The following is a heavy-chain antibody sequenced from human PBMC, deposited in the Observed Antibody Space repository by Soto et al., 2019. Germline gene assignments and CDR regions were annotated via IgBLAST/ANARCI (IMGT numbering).Heavy chain of an antibody. CDR3: ARGPDRSGFDY. CDR1: GFTFNSYN. CDR2: IWADGSNR. Sequence: QVQLVESGGGVVQPGRSLRLSCATSGFTFNSYNIHWVRQAPGRGLEWVAIIWADGSNRYYADSVQGRMSISRDDSKNTVYLQIHSLRAEDTAVYYCARGPDRSGFDYWGQGTLVTVSS. J-gene: IGHJ4*02. D-gene: IGHD3-22*01. V-gene: IGHV3-33*03.